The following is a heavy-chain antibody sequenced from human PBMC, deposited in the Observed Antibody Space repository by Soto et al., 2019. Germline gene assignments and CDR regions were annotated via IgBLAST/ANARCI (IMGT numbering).Heavy chain of an antibody. CDR1: GGSISSSSYY. CDR2: IYYSGST. V-gene: IGHV4-39*01. D-gene: IGHD3-3*01. Sequence: SETLSLTCTVSGGSISSSSYYWGWIRQPPGKGLEWIGSIYYSGSTYYNPSLKSRVTISVETSKNQFSLKLSSVTAAETAVYYCARLTHSIFGVVIPSWGGHYYYMDVWGKGTTVTVSS. CDR3: ARLTHSIFGVVIPSWGGHYYYMDV. J-gene: IGHJ6*03.